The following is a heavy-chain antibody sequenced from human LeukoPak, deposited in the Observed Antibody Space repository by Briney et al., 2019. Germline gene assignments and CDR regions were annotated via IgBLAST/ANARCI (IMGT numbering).Heavy chain of an antibody. CDR3: ARYLGIAVAASEGNAFDI. D-gene: IGHD6-19*01. V-gene: IGHV4-39*01. CDR1: GGSISSSSYY. CDR2: MYYSGSA. Sequence: SETLSLTCTVSGGSISSSSYYWGWIRQPPGKGLEWIGSMYYSGSAYYNPSLKSRVTISVDTSKNQFSLKLSSVTAADTAVYYCARYLGIAVAASEGNAFDIWGQGTMVTVSS. J-gene: IGHJ3*02.